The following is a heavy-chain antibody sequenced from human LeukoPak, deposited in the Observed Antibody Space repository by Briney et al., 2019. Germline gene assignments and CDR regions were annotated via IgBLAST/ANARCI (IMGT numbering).Heavy chain of an antibody. CDR1: GYTFTNYD. CDR3: ERMGYGGGASDNWFDP. V-gene: IGHV1-8*01. CDR2: MHPNSGNT. J-gene: IGHJ5*02. Sequence: ASVKVSCKTSGYTFTNYDINWVRQASGQGLEWMGWMHPNSGNTGYAQKFQGRVSMTRDTSISTAYLELTSLRSEGTAVYYCERMGYGGGASDNWFDPWGQGTLVTVSS. D-gene: IGHD4/OR15-4a*01.